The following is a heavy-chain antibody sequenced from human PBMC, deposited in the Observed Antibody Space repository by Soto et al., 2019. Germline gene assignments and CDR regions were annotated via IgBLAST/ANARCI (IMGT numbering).Heavy chain of an antibody. CDR1: GGTFNSYD. J-gene: IGHJ5*02. CDR3: ARLSRPNYYDTSGFFKDNGFDP. V-gene: IGHV1-69*01. D-gene: IGHD3-22*01. Sequence: QVQLVQSGAEVKKPGSSMKVSCKASGGTFNSYDINWVRQAPGQGLEWMGGIIPIVETPKYAQKFQGRVTITAVESTNTVYMELSRLRSEDTAMYYCARLSRPNYYDTSGFFKDNGFDPWGQGTLVTVSS. CDR2: IIPIVETP.